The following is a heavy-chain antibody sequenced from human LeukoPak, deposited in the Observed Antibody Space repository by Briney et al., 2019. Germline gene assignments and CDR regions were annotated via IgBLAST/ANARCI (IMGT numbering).Heavy chain of an antibody. CDR1: GYTFIGYY. V-gene: IGHV1-2*02. CDR2: INPNSGGT. D-gene: IGHD3-22*01. Sequence: GASVKVSCKASGYTFIGYYMHWVRQAPGQGLEWMGWINPNSGGTNYAQKFQGRVTMTRDTSISTAYMELSRLRSDDTAVFYCARETQYYYDSSGRGGRAFDIWGQGTMVTVSS. J-gene: IGHJ3*02. CDR3: ARETQYYYDSSGRGGRAFDI.